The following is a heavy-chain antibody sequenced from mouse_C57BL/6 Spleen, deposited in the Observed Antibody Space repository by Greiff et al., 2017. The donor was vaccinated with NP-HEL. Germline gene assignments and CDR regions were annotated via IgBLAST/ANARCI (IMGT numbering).Heavy chain of an antibody. CDR1: GFTFSDYG. J-gene: IGHJ2*01. CDR3: ARRKFYDYDVGIDY. D-gene: IGHD2-4*01. Sequence: EVQLVESGGGLVKPGGSLKLSCAASGFTFSDYGMHWVRQAPEKGLEWVAYISSGSSTIYYADTVKGRFTISRDNAKNTLFLQMTSLRSEDTAMYYCARRKFYDYDVGIDYWGQGTTLTVSS. CDR2: ISSGSSTI. V-gene: IGHV5-17*01.